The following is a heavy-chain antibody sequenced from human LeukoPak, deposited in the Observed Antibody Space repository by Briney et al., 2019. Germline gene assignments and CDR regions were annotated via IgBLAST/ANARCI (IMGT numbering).Heavy chain of an antibody. D-gene: IGHD1-26*01. J-gene: IGHJ4*02. CDR1: GGSISSSSYY. CDR3: ARLQWEPYYFDY. Sequence: SETLSLTCTVSGGSISSSSYYWGWIRQPPGKGLEWIGSIYYNGSTYYNPSLKSRVTISVDTSKNQFSLKLSSVTAADTAVYYCARLQWEPYYFDYWGQGTLVTVSS. V-gene: IGHV4-39*01. CDR2: IYYNGST.